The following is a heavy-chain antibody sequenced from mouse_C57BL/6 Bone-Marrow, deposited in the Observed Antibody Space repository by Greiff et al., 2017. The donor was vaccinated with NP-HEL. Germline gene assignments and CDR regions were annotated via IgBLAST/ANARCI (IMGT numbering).Heavy chain of an antibody. J-gene: IGHJ3*01. CDR3: ARGAN. CDR1: GYEFSNYW. Sequence: VQLQQSGAELVKPGASVKISCKASGYEFSNYWMNWVQQRPGKGLEWIGQIYPGDGDTNYNGKFKDKATLTADKSSSTAYMQLSRLTSRDSAVYFCARGANWGQGTLVTVSA. V-gene: IGHV1-80*01. CDR2: IYPGDGDT.